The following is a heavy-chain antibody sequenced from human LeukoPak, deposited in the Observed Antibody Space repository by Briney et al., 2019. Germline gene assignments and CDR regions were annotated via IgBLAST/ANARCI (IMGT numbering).Heavy chain of an antibody. CDR2: IYYSGST. Sequence: SETLSLTCSVSDGSINSYYWNWIRQPPGKGLEWIGYIYYSGSTNYNPSLKSRVTISVDTSKNQFSLKLSSVTAADTAVYYCAGFWSGYYTTSPQYYFDYWGQGTLVTVSS. D-gene: IGHD3-3*01. V-gene: IGHV4-59*01. J-gene: IGHJ4*02. CDR3: AGFWSGYYTTSPQYYFDY. CDR1: DGSINSYY.